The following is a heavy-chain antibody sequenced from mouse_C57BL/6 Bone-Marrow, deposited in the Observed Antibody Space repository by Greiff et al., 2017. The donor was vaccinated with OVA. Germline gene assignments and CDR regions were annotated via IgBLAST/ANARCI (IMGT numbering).Heavy chain of an antibody. CDR2: IDPSDSET. CDR1: GYTFTSYW. Sequence: VQLQESGAELVRPGSSVKLSCKASGYTFTSYWMHWVKQRPIQGLEWIGNIDPSDSETHYNQKFKDKATLTVDKSSSTAYMQISSLTDEDAAVYYWARDDYGSSYFDDWGQGTTLTVSS. J-gene: IGHJ2*01. CDR3: ARDDYGSSYFDD. D-gene: IGHD1-1*01. V-gene: IGHV1-52*01.